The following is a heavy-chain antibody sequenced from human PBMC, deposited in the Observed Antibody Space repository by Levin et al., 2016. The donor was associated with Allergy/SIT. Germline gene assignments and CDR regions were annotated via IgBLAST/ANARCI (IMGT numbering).Heavy chain of an antibody. Sequence: GGSLRLSCAASGFTVSDHFMGWIRQAPGKGPEWVAYISHIGGNTYYADSVKGRFTISRDSAKNSLFLQMNSLRAEDTALYYCARDRMMTVAVDNAGAFDLWGQGTMVTVSS. V-gene: IGHV3-11*01. CDR2: ISHIGGNT. J-gene: IGHJ3*01. D-gene: IGHD6-19*01. CDR3: ARDRMMTVAVDNAGAFDL. CDR1: GFTVSDHF.